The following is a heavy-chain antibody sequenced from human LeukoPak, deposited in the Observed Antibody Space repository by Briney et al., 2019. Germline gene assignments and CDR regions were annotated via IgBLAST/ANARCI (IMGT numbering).Heavy chain of an antibody. V-gene: IGHV3-48*03. CDR2: ISSSGDTP. D-gene: IGHD3-9*01. Sequence: GGSLRLSCAASGFTFSSYEMNWVRQAPGKGLECVSYISSSGDTPYYADSVKGRFIISRDNSKNTLYLQMNSLRPEDTAVYYCARGPDYDILADYFDYWGQGTLVTVSS. J-gene: IGHJ4*02. CDR3: ARGPDYDILADYFDY. CDR1: GFTFSSYE.